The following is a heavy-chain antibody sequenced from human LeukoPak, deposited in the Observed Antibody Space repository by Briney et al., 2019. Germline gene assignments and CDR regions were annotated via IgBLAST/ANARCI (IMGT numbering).Heavy chain of an antibody. D-gene: IGHD4-23*01. Sequence: PGGSLRLSCAASGFTFSSYAMHWVRQAPGKGLEWVAVISYDGSNKYYADSVKGRFTISRDNAKNSLYLQMNSLRAEDTAVYYCARDSSLTTVVTIDALDIWGQGTMVAVSS. V-gene: IGHV3-30-3*01. J-gene: IGHJ3*02. CDR3: ARDSSLTTVVTIDALDI. CDR1: GFTFSSYA. CDR2: ISYDGSNK.